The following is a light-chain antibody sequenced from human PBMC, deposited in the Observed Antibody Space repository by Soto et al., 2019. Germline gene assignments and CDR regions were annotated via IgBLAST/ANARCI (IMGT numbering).Light chain of an antibody. Sequence: DIQMTQSPSTLSASVGDRVTITCRASQSISTWLAWYQQKPGKAPKLLIYKASSLEGGVPSRFSGSGYGTEFTLTISSLQPDDFATYYCQQYLNRWTFGQGTKVEIK. CDR2: KAS. V-gene: IGKV1-5*03. CDR1: QSISTW. J-gene: IGKJ1*01. CDR3: QQYLNRWT.